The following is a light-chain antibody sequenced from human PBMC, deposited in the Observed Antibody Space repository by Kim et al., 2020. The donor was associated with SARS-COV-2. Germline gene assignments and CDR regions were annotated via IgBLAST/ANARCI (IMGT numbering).Light chain of an antibody. V-gene: IGLV2-8*01. J-gene: IGLJ1*01. CDR1: SSDVGGYNY. CDR2: EVT. CDR3: GSYVGNNNFV. Sequence: GQSVTISCTGTSSDVGGYNYVSWYQPHPVKAPKLMIYEVTKRPSGVPDRFSGSKSGNTASLTVSGLQAEDEADYYCGSYVGNNNFVFGTGTKVTVL.